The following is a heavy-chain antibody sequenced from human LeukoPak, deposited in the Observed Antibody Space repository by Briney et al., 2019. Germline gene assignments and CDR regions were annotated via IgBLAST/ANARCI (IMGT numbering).Heavy chain of an antibody. J-gene: IGHJ4*02. V-gene: IGHV1-18*04. CDR1: GYTFTGYY. CDR2: INIHNGYT. CDR3: AREAPQSNWRGDYFDY. Sequence: ASVKVSCKASGYTFTGYYLHWVRQAPGQGLEWMGWINIHNGYTIYGQKIQGRVTMTADKSTNTAHMDLRSLRSDDTAVYYCAREAPQSNWRGDYFDYWGQGTQVTVSS. D-gene: IGHD1-1*01.